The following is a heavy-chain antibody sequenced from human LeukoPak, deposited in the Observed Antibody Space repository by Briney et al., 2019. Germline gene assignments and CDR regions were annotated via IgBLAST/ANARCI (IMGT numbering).Heavy chain of an antibody. CDR1: GITFSSYA. CDR3: ARGVLARGSSGWYFDY. CDR2: ISSNGGST. D-gene: IGHD6-19*01. Sequence: GGSLRLSCAASGITFSSYAMSWVRQAPGKGLEYVSAISSNGGSTYYANSVKGRFTISRDNSKNTLYLQMGSLRAEDMAVYYCARGVLARGSSGWYFDYWGQGTLVTVSS. J-gene: IGHJ4*02. V-gene: IGHV3-64*01.